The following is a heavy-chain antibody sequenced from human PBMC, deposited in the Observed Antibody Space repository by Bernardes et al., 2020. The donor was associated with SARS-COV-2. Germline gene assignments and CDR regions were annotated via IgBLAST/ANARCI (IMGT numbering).Heavy chain of an antibody. D-gene: IGHD2-15*01. CDR3: ATAGCSGGNCYYYYAMDV. CDR2: IRDDGSNK. V-gene: IGHV3-30*02. Sequence: GGSLRLSCAASGFTFSNYGMHWVRQAPGKGLEWVAFIRDDGSNKYYVDSVKGRFTISRDNSKDTLYLQMNSLRPEDTAVYYCATAGCSGGNCYYYYAMDVWGRGTTVTVSS. CDR1: GFTFSNYG. J-gene: IGHJ6*02.